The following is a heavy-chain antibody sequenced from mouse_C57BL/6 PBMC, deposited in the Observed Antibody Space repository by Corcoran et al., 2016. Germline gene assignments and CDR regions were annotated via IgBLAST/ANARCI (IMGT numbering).Heavy chain of an antibody. CDR3: ATVRSSGYFGYYYALDI. D-gene: IGHD1-1*02. J-gene: IGHJ1*01. CDR1: GFTFSNWY. CDR2: ISDDSSDI. Sequence: EEQLVESGGGLVQPGGSLRLSCVASGFTFSNWYMSWIRQAPGKGLEWIATISDDSSDIEYANSVKGRFTISRDNNKNTLYLQMSGLRPEDTAVYYCATVRSSGYFGYYYALDIWGPGTLVTVSS. V-gene: IGHV5-17*01.